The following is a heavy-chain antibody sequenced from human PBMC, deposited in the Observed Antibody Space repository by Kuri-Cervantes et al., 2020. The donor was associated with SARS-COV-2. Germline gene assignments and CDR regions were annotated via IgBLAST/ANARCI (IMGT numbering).Heavy chain of an antibody. Sequence: SETLSLTCTVSGGPISSYYWSWIRQPAGKGLEWIGHLYARGTTNYSPSLKSRVTMSRDTSKNQFSLNLRSVTTADTAFYYCARGLGYYASESYSSFYYYMDVWGRGTTVTVSS. V-gene: IGHV4-4*07. J-gene: IGHJ6*03. CDR1: GGPISSYY. CDR2: LYARGTT. D-gene: IGHD3-10*01. CDR3: ARGLGYYASESYSSFYYYMDV.